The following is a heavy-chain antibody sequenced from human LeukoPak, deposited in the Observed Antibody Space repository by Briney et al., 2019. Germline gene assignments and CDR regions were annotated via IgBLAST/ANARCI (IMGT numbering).Heavy chain of an antibody. J-gene: IGHJ6*02. CDR2: ISGSGGST. Sequence: GGSLRLSCAASGFTFSSYAMSWARQAPGKGLEWVLAISGSGGSTYYADSVKGRFTISRDNSKNTLYLQMNSLRAEDTAVYYCAKDQRRGIVGATTGLDYYYYYGMDVWGQGTTVTVSS. CDR3: AKDQRRGIVGATTGLDYYYYYGMDV. D-gene: IGHD1-26*01. CDR1: GFTFSSYA. V-gene: IGHV3-23*01.